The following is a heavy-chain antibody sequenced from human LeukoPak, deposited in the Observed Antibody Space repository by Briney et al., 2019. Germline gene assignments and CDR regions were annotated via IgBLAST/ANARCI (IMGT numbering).Heavy chain of an antibody. CDR1: GGSISRGSYF. V-gene: IGHV4-61*02. CDR2: FYTSATP. D-gene: IGHD2-21*01. J-gene: IGHJ4*02. Sequence: PSETLSLTCTVSGGSISRGSYFWSWIRQPAGKGLEWIGRFYTSATPNYNPSLKSRVTISVDTSRNQFSLKLSSVTAADTAVYYCARGGIPDYWGQGILVTVSS. CDR3: ARGGIPDY.